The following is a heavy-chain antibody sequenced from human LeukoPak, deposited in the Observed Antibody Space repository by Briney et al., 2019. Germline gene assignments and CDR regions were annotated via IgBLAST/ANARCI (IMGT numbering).Heavy chain of an antibody. V-gene: IGHV3-7*05. CDR3: ARDPYSSTWSYGMDV. CDR2: IKQDGSEE. CDR1: GFTFNSYE. D-gene: IGHD6-6*01. Sequence: GGSLRLSCAASGFTFNSYEMNWVRQAPGKGLEWVANIKQDGSEEVYVDSVKGRFTISRDNAKNSLFLQMNTLRAEDTAVYYCARDPYSSTWSYGMDVWGQGTTVTVSS. J-gene: IGHJ6*02.